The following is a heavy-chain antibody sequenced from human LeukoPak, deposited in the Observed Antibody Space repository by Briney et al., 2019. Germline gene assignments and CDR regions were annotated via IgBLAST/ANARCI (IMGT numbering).Heavy chain of an antibody. CDR2: INPNIGGT. J-gene: IGHJ4*02. CDR3: ARGGTNPGPFDC. Sequence: ASVKVSCKASGYTFTSYYMHWVRQAPGQGLEWMGWINPNIGGTNYAQKFQGRVTMTRDTSISTAYMELSRLRSDDTAVYYCARGGTNPGPFDCWGQGTLVTVSS. CDR1: GYTFTSYY. D-gene: IGHD1-14*01. V-gene: IGHV1-2*02.